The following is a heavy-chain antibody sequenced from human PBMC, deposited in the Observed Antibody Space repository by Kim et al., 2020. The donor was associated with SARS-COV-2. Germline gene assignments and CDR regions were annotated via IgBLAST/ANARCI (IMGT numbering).Heavy chain of an antibody. Sequence: GGSLRLSCAASGFTFSSYGMHWVRQAPGKGLEWVAVIWYDGSNKYYADSVKGRFTISRDNSKNTLYLQMNSLRAEDTAVYYCARDASIAVAGHFDYWGQGTLVTVSS. CDR2: IWYDGSNK. V-gene: IGHV3-33*01. CDR1: GFTFSSYG. D-gene: IGHD6-19*01. J-gene: IGHJ4*02. CDR3: ARDASIAVAGHFDY.